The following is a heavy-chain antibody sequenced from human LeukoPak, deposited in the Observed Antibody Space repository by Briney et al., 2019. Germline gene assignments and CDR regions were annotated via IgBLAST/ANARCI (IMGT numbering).Heavy chain of an antibody. CDR3: AKRDGTGWYYFDY. CDR1: GFTFSSYG. D-gene: IGHD6-19*01. V-gene: IGHV3-30*18. Sequence: PGRSLRLSCAASGFTFSSYGMHWVRQAPGKGLEWVALISYDGSNKYYADSVKGRFTISRDNSKNTVSLQMNSLRAEDTAVYYCAKRDGTGWYYFDYWGQGTLVTVSS. CDR2: ISYDGSNK. J-gene: IGHJ4*02.